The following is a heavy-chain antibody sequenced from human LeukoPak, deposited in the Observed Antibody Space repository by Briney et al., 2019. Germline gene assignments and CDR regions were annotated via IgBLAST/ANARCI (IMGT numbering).Heavy chain of an antibody. D-gene: IGHD2-2*01. CDR3: ARGGPSHIVVVPAAPRPFDY. V-gene: IGHV4-34*01. CDR2: INHSGST. Sequence: SETLSLTCAVYGGSFSGYYWSWLRQPPGKGLEWIGEINHSGSTNYNPPLKSRVTISVDTSKNQFSLKLSSVTAADTAVYYCARGGPSHIVVVPAAPRPFDYWGQGTLVTVSS. J-gene: IGHJ4*02. CDR1: GGSFSGYY.